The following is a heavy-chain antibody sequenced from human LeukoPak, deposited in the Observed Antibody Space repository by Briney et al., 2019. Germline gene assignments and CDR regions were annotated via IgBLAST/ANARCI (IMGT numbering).Heavy chain of an antibody. CDR3: ASLVLVSRPYYFDY. CDR2: ISSSGSTI. Sequence: GGSLRLSCEASGFTFSSYEMNWVRQAPGKGLEWVSYISSSGSTIYYADSVKGRFTISRDNAKNSLYLQMNSLRAEDTAVYYCASLVLVSRPYYFDYWGQGTLVTVSS. D-gene: IGHD5/OR15-5a*01. CDR1: GFTFSSYE. V-gene: IGHV3-48*03. J-gene: IGHJ4*02.